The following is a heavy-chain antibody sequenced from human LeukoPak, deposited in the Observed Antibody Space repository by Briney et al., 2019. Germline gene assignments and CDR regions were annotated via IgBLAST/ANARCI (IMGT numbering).Heavy chain of an antibody. CDR1: GFTFSSYA. V-gene: IGHV3-23*01. J-gene: IGHJ4*02. Sequence: GGSLSLSCAASGFTFSSYAMSWVRQAPGKGLEWVSAISGIGGSTYYADSVKGRFTISRDNSKNTLYLKMNRLRAEDTAVYSCAKDSNYYDSSGYYYWGQGALVTVSS. CDR3: AKDSNYYDSSGYYY. CDR2: ISGIGGST. D-gene: IGHD3-22*01.